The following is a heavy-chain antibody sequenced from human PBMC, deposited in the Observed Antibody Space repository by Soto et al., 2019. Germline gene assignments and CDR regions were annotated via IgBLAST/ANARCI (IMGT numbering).Heavy chain of an antibody. CDR2: IWYDGSNK. J-gene: IGHJ6*02. CDR3: ARTLEEPRGYSYGYDGMDV. V-gene: IGHV3-33*01. CDR1: GFTFSSYG. Sequence: PGGSLRLSCAASGFTFSSYGMHWVRQAPGKGLEWVAVIWYDGSNKYYADSVKGRFTISRDNSKNTLYLQMNSLRAEDTAVYYCARTLEEPRGYSYGYDGMDVWGQGTTVTVSS. D-gene: IGHD5-18*01.